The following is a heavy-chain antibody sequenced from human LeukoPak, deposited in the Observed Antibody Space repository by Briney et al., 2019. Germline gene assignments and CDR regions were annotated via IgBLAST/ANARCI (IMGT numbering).Heavy chain of an antibody. Sequence: GGSLRLSCAASGFTVSSNYMSWVRQAPGKGLEWVSVIYSGGSTYYADSVKGRFTISRDNSKNTLYLQMNSLRAEDTAVYYCARDRHYYGSGSLFDYWGQGTLVTVSS. D-gene: IGHD3-10*01. CDR1: GFTVSSNY. J-gene: IGHJ4*02. V-gene: IGHV3-66*01. CDR2: IYSGGST. CDR3: ARDRHYYGSGSLFDY.